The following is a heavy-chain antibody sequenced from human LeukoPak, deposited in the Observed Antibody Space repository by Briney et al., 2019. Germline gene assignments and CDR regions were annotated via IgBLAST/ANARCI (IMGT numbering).Heavy chain of an antibody. V-gene: IGHV4-39*07. CDR2: IFYSGST. D-gene: IGHD3-22*01. Sequence: PSETLSLTCTVSSGSISTSNYYWGWVRQPPGKALEWIGNIFYSGSTYYSPSLKSRVTISLDTSRNQFSLKLSSVTAADTAVYYCARGPYYFDGSGAFDIWGQGTMVTVSS. J-gene: IGHJ3*02. CDR1: SGSISTSNYY. CDR3: ARGPYYFDGSGAFDI.